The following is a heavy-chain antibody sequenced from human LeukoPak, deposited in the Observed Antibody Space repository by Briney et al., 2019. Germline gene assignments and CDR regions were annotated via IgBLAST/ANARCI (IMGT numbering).Heavy chain of an antibody. CDR1: GGTFSSYA. Sequence: ASVKVSCKASGGTFSSYAISWVRQAPGQGLEWMGGIIPIFGTANYAQKFQGRVTITADKSTSTAYMELSSQRSEDTAVYYCASGSKRYSYGIWGQGTLGTVSS. J-gene: IGHJ4*02. V-gene: IGHV1-69*06. D-gene: IGHD5-18*01. CDR2: IIPIFGTA. CDR3: ASGSKRYSYGI.